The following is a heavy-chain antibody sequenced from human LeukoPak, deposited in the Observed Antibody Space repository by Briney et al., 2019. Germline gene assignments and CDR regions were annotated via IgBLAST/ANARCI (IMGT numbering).Heavy chain of an antibody. CDR3: ARDPGYDSSGYYYD. CDR2: INPNSGGT. J-gene: IGHJ4*02. CDR1: GYTFTVYY. D-gene: IGHD3-22*01. V-gene: IGHV1-2*02. Sequence: ASLKVSSKASGYTFTVYYMHWVRQAPGQGLEWMGWINPNSGGTNYAQKFQGRVTMTRDTSISTAYMELSRLRSDDTAVYYCARDPGYDSSGYYYDWGQGTLVTVSS.